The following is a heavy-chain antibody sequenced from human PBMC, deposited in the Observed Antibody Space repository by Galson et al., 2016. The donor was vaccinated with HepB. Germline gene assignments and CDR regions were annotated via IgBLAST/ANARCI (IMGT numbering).Heavy chain of an antibody. CDR3: ARVRGGSYFKGFFDY. CDR1: GYSFTTYA. D-gene: IGHD1-26*01. Sequence: SVKVSCKASGYSFTTYAVHWVRQAPGHSLEWMGWINAGNGNTRYSQNFQGRVSITRDISASAAYMELSGLRSEDTAIYYCARVRGGSYFKGFFDYWGQGTLVTVSS. J-gene: IGHJ4*02. V-gene: IGHV1-3*01. CDR2: INAGNGNT.